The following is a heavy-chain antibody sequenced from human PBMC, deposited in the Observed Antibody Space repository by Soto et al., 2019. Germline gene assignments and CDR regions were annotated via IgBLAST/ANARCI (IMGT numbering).Heavy chain of an antibody. J-gene: IGHJ6*02. Sequence: PGGSLRLSCAASGFTFSSYTMHWVRQAPGKGLEWVAVISYDGSNKYYADSVKGRFTISRDNSKNTLYLQMNSLRAEDTAVYYCAREQLWFNYGMDVWGQGTTVTVSS. V-gene: IGHV3-30-3*01. CDR1: GFTFSSYT. CDR3: AREQLWFNYGMDV. CDR2: ISYDGSNK. D-gene: IGHD5-18*01.